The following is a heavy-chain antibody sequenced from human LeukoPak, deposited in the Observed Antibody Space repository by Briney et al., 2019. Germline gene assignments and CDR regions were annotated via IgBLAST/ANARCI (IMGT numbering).Heavy chain of an antibody. CDR2: IRYDGSNK. V-gene: IGHV3-30*02. CDR1: GFTFSSYG. D-gene: IGHD2-2*01. CDR3: AKGTRYGPAAISPAFDI. Sequence: GGSLRLSCAAPGFTFSSYGMHWVRQAPGKGLEWVAFIRYDGSNKYYADSVKGRFTISRDNSKNTLYLQMNSLRAEDTVVYYCAKGTRYGPAAISPAFDIWGQGTMVTVSS. J-gene: IGHJ3*02.